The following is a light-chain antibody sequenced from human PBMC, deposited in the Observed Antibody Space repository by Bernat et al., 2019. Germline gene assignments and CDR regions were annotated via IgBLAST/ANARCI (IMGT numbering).Light chain of an antibody. CDR3: QQYANSPPAHT. Sequence: EIVLTQSPGTLSLSPGERATLSCRASQSVSSSFLAWYQQKPGQAPRLLIYGASSRATGIPDRFSGSGSGTYFTLTISGLEPEDFAVYYCQQYANSPPAHTFGQGTTLEIK. CDR2: GAS. V-gene: IGKV3-20*01. J-gene: IGKJ2*01. CDR1: QSVSSSF.